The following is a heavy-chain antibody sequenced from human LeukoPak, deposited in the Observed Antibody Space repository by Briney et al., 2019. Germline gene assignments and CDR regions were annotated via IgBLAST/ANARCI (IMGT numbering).Heavy chain of an antibody. CDR3: AGEDDDTDY. J-gene: IGHJ4*02. Sequence: SETLSLTCAVYGGSFSGYYWSWIRQPPGKGLEWIGEINHSGSTNYNPSLKSRVTISVDTSKNQFSLKLSSVAAADTAVYYCAGEDDDTDYWGQGTLVTVSS. D-gene: IGHD3-22*01. CDR2: INHSGST. V-gene: IGHV4-34*01. CDR1: GGSFSGYY.